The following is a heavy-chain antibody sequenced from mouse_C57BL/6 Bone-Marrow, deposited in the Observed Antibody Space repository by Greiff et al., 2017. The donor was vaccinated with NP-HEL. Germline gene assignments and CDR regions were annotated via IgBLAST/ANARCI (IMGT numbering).Heavy chain of an antibody. D-gene: IGHD1-1*01. CDR2: IYPRSGNT. Sequence: VQLQQSGAELARPGASVKLSCKASGYTFTSYGISWVKQRTGQGLEWIGEIYPRSGNTYYIEKFKGKATLTADKSSSTAYMELRSLTSEDSAVYCWARRGYYYGSYFDVWGTGTTVTGSS. J-gene: IGHJ1*03. CDR3: ARRGYYYGSYFDV. V-gene: IGHV1-81*01. CDR1: GYTFTSYG.